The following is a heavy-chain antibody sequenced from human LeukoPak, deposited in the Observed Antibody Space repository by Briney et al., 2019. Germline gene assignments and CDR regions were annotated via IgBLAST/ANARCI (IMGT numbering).Heavy chain of an antibody. D-gene: IGHD4/OR15-4a*01. CDR1: GFSFNSYS. Sequence: GGSLRLSCVVSGFSFNSYSMSWVRQAPGKGLEWVSLISYGGSTYYADSVKGRFTISVEIFENTLYLQINSLRAEATAVNYCAKEARQCGPNCISLLDCWGQGTLVTVSS. CDR2: ISYGGST. CDR3: AKEARQCGPNCISLLDC. V-gene: IGHV3-53*01. J-gene: IGHJ4*02.